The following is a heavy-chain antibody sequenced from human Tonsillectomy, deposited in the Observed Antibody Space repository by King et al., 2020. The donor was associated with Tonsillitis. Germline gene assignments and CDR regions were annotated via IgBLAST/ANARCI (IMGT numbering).Heavy chain of an antibody. CDR2: VFYSGST. V-gene: IGHV4-39*01. D-gene: IGHD6-6*01. CDR1: GGSISRSSSY. J-gene: IGHJ4*02. Sequence: LQLQESGPGLVKPSETLSLTCAVSGGSISRSSSYWGWIRQPPGKGLEWIGNVFYSGSTYYNRSLGSRVTMSVDTSQNQLCLELNSVTAADTAVYYCVRSGYSSSFVPYGGKGTLVTVSS. CDR3: VRSGYSSSFVPY.